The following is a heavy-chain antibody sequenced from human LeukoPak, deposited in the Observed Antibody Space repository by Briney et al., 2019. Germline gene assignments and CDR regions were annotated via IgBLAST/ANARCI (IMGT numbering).Heavy chain of an antibody. CDR2: IRYDGSDK. D-gene: IGHD1-26*01. V-gene: IGHV3-30*02. Sequence: GGSLRLSCAASGFTFSNYGMHWVRQAPGKGLEWVAFIRYDGSDKYYADSVKGRFTISRDNSKNTLYLQMNSLRAEDTAVYYCAKGAYYARYNWFDPWGQGTLVTVSS. CDR3: AKGAYYARYNWFDP. J-gene: IGHJ5*02. CDR1: GFTFSNYG.